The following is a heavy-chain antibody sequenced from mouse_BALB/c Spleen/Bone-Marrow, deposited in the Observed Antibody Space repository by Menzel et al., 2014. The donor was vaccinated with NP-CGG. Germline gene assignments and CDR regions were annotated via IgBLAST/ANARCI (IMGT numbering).Heavy chain of an antibody. CDR1: GFTFSSFG. Sequence: EVQLVESGGGLVLPGGSRKLSCAASGFTFSSFGMHWVRQAPEKGLEWVAYISSGSSTIYYADTVKGRFTISRDNPKNTLFLRMTSLRSEDTAMYYCAIRAYWGQGTLVTVSA. CDR3: AIRAY. D-gene: IGHD3-2*02. V-gene: IGHV5-17*02. J-gene: IGHJ3*01. CDR2: ISSGSSTI.